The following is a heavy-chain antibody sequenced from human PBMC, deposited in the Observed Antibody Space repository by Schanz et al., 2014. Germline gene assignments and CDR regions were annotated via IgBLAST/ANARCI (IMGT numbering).Heavy chain of an antibody. CDR3: ARGSQWLLMGKTYFFDY. CDR2: ISSTSRTK. J-gene: IGHJ4*02. Sequence: VQLVQSGGGLAQPGGSLTLSCKGSGFDFRSYSLNWVHQAPGKGLEWLAYISSTSRTKYYSDSVKGRFTISRDNDMQSWFLQLSRLRDDDTAVYYCARGSQWLLMGKTYFFDYWGQGTLVTVSS. CDR1: GFDFRSYS. D-gene: IGHD6-19*01. V-gene: IGHV3-48*02.